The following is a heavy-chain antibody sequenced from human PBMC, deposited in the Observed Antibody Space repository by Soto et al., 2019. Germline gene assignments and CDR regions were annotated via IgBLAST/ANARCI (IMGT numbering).Heavy chain of an antibody. CDR1: GYTXTNIG. J-gene: IGHJ4*02. CDR3: ARDPHLSTCRNIDY. Sequence: SXKVSLKTSGYTXTNIGSRFVRQAPGQGLEWIGWISTYHCNTDYAQNFQGRVTISTDTSTSTAFMELRSMRSYDTAVYYCARDPHLSTCRNIDYWGQGTLVTVSS. V-gene: IGHV1-18*01. D-gene: IGHD6-13*01. CDR2: ISTYHCNT.